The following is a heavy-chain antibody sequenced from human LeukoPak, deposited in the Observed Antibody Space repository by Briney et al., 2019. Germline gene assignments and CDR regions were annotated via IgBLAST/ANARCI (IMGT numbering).Heavy chain of an antibody. J-gene: IGHJ4*02. Sequence: GGSLRLSCAASGFTFSSYEMNWVRQAPGKGLEWVSYISSSGSTIYYADSVKGRFTISRDNAKNSLYLQMNSLRAEDTAVYYCARAIAVAADYWGQGTLVTVSS. CDR1: GFTFSSYE. CDR2: ISSSGSTI. CDR3: ARAIAVAADY. D-gene: IGHD6-19*01. V-gene: IGHV3-48*03.